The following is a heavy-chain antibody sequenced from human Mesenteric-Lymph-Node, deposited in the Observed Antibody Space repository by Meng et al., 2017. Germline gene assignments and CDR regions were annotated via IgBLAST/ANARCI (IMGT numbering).Heavy chain of an antibody. CDR2: INTNNGNP. Sequence: QGPLVQLGREVKKPGASVKGSCKASGYTRTGDGFSWVRQAPGQGLEWMGWINTNNGNPTYAQGFTGRFVFSLDTSVSTAYVQISSLKVEDTAMYYCARDNYDTASRFDYWGQGTLVTVSS. V-gene: IGHV7-4-1*02. CDR3: ARDNYDTASRFDY. D-gene: IGHD3-22*01. J-gene: IGHJ4*02. CDR1: GYTRTGDG.